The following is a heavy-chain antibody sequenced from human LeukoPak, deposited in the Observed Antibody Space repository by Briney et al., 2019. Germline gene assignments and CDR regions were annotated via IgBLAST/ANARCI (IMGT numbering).Heavy chain of an antibody. CDR2: ISGSGGRT. Sequence: GGSLRLSCASSGFTFSSYAMSWVRQAPGKGLEWVSVISGSGGRTYYADSVKGRFTISRDNSKNTLYVQMNSLRAEDTAVYYCAKDLLAATIDYYFDYWGQGTLVTVSS. D-gene: IGHD5-12*01. CDR3: AKDLLAATIDYYFDY. V-gene: IGHV3-23*01. J-gene: IGHJ4*02. CDR1: GFTFSSYA.